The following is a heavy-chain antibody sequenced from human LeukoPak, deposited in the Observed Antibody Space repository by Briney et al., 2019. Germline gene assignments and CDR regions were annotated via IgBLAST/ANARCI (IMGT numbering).Heavy chain of an antibody. D-gene: IGHD4-17*01. CDR3: ARRNGHYGDGFDP. V-gene: IGHV1-2*02. Sequence: GASVKVSCKASGYTFTGYYMHWVRQAPGQGLEWMGWINPNSGGTNYAQKLQGRVTMTTDTSTSTAYMELRSLRSDDTAVYYCARRNGHYGDGFDPWGQGTLVTVSS. CDR2: INPNSGGT. CDR1: GYTFTGYY. J-gene: IGHJ5*02.